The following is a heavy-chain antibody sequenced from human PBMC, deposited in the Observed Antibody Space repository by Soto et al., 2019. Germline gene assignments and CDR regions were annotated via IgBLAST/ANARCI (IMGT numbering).Heavy chain of an antibody. J-gene: IGHJ4*02. V-gene: IGHV4-59*01. Sequence: SETLSLTGSFSCGAIIGSYWSCIRQSPGKGLEWLGYVYYTGSTNYSPSLRSRVSISVDTSKNEFSLRLSSVTAADTAVYFCARSVAVPGAHIDYWGQGTQVTVSS. CDR1: CGAIIGSY. CDR2: VYYTGST. D-gene: IGHD6-19*01. CDR3: ARSVAVPGAHIDY.